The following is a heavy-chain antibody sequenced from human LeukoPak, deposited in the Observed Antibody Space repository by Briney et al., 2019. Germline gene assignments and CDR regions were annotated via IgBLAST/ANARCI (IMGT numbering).Heavy chain of an antibody. J-gene: IGHJ5*02. CDR2: IYYSGST. CDR3: ARHEGGSGSYLGWFDP. D-gene: IGHD3-10*01. CDR1: GGSFSGYY. V-gene: IGHV4-34*01. Sequence: SETLSLTCAVYGGSFSGYYWSWIRQPPGKGLEWIGSIYYSGSTYYNPSLKSRVTISVDTSKNQFSLKLSSVTAADTAVYYCARHEGGSGSYLGWFDPWGQGTLVTVSS.